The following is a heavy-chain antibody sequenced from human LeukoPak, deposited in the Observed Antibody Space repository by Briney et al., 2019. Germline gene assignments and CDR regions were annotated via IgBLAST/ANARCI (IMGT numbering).Heavy chain of an antibody. V-gene: IGHV1-2*02. CDR1: GFTFTGYY. CDR3: ARGSSSSWYFDY. D-gene: IGHD6-13*01. J-gene: IGHJ4*02. Sequence: GASVKVSCKASGFTFTGYYMHWVRQAPGQGLEWMGWINPNSGGTNYAQKFQGRVTMTRDTSVSTAYMKLRRLRSDDTAVYYCARGSSSSWYFDYWGQGTLVIVSS. CDR2: INPNSGGT.